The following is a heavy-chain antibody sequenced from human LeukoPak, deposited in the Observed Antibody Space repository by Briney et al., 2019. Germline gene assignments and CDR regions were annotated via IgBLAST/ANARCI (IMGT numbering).Heavy chain of an antibody. CDR2: IYYSGST. V-gene: IGHV4-59*08. Sequence: SETLSLTCTVSGGSISTYYWSWIRQPPGKGLEWIGYIYYSGSTNYNPSLKSRVTISVDTSKNQFSLKLSSVTAADTAVYYCARGSGWYYYWGQGTLVTVSS. J-gene: IGHJ4*02. CDR1: GGSISTYY. D-gene: IGHD6-19*01. CDR3: ARGSGWYYY.